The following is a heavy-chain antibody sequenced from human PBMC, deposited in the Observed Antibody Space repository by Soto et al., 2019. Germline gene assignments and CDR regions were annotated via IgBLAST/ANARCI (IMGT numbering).Heavy chain of an antibody. D-gene: IGHD3-10*01. CDR2: SIPFYDKP. CDR3: ARGYRELFFYALDV. Sequence: QVELVQSGIEVKNPGSSVKVSCKASGDTFSNYAINWVRQAPGQGLEWMGGSIPFYDKPNYAENFLGRVTISADKFTATAYLEVSSLRSEDTAVYFCARGYRELFFYALDVWGRGTPVIVSS. CDR1: GDTFSNYA. V-gene: IGHV1-69*06. J-gene: IGHJ6*02.